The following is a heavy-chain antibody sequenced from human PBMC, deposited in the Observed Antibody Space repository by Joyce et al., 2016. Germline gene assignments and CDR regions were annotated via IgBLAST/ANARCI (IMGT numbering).Heavy chain of an antibody. J-gene: IGHJ4*02. CDR3: AAAHCTGGSCYSGY. CDR1: GYTFTGYY. Sequence: QVEMGQSGAEVKKPGASVKVSCKASGYTFTGYYMHWVRQAPGKGLEGLGWINPNSGVTIYAQKFQHRVTMTRDTSISTAYMELNRLTSDDTAVYYCAAAHCTGGSCYSGYWGQGTLVTVSS. V-gene: IGHV1-2*02. D-gene: IGHD2-15*01. CDR2: INPNSGVT.